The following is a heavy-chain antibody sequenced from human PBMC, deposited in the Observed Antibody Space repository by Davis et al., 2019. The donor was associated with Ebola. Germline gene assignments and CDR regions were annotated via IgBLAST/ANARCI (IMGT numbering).Heavy chain of an antibody. CDR2: ITNNGGST. D-gene: IGHD3-22*01. CDR3: MKGSITMTVVVYFDL. J-gene: IGHJ4*02. CDR1: GFMFSSYA. V-gene: IGHV3-64D*06. Sequence: GSLKISCSVSGFMFSSYAMHWVRQAPGKGLQYVSGITNNGGSTYYADSVKGRFIISRDNSKNTLYLQMSSLRIEDTAVYYCMKGSITMTVVVYFDLWGQGTLVTVSS.